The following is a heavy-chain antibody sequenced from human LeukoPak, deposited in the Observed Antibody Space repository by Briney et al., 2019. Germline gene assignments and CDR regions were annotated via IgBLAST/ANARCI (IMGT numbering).Heavy chain of an antibody. V-gene: IGHV1-2*02. Sequence: ASVKVSCKASGYTFTDYYMHWVRQAPGQGLEWMGWINPNSGGTDYAQKFQGRVTMTRDTSINTAYMEVSRLTSDDTAVYYCAKVGSNGYYYLNFDSWGQGTLVTVSS. CDR1: GYTFTDYY. CDR3: AKVGSNGYYYLNFDS. CDR2: INPNSGGT. J-gene: IGHJ4*02. D-gene: IGHD3-22*01.